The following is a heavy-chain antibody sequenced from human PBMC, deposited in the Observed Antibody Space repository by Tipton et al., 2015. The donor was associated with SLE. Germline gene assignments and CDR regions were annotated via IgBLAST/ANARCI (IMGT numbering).Heavy chain of an antibody. Sequence: LRLSCTVSGGSISSHYWSWIRQPPGKGLEWIGYIYYSGSTNYNPSLKSRVTISVDTSKNQFSLKLSSVTAADTAVYYCATGGWTYYFDYWGQGTLVTVSS. D-gene: IGHD6-19*01. CDR3: ATGGWTYYFDY. CDR1: GGSISSHY. J-gene: IGHJ4*02. V-gene: IGHV4-59*11. CDR2: IYYSGST.